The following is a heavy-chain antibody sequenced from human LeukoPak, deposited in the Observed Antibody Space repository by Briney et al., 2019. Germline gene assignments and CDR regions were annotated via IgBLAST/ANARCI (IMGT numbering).Heavy chain of an antibody. J-gene: IGHJ3*02. V-gene: IGHV3-7*01. Sequence: GGSLRLSCAASGFTFSSYWMSWVRQAPGKGLEWVANIKQDGSEKYYVDSVKGRFTISRDNAKNSLYLQMNSLRAEDTAVYYCARVHDYDFWSSLGAFDIWGQGTMVTVSS. CDR3: ARVHDYDFWSSLGAFDI. CDR2: IKQDGSEK. CDR1: GFTFSSYW. D-gene: IGHD3-3*01.